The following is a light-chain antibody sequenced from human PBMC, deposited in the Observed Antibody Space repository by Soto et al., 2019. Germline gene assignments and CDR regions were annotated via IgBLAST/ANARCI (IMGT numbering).Light chain of an antibody. CDR1: QAILTY. J-gene: IGKJ4*01. Sequence: DIHLTQSPSSLSAAVGDRVTITCRASQAILTYLNWLQQKAGKAPEVLIYGASGLRSGVPSRFTGSESATDFTLTITSLQREDAGTYFCQQTFSPDFTFGGGTKV. CDR3: QQTFSPDFT. CDR2: GAS. V-gene: IGKV1-39*01.